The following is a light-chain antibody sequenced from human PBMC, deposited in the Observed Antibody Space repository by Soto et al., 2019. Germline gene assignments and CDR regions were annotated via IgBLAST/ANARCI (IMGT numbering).Light chain of an antibody. CDR3: QQYNTYS. V-gene: IGKV1-5*03. J-gene: IGKJ1*01. Sequence: DIQMTQSPSTLSGSVGDRVTITCRASQTISSWSAWYQQKPGKAPKLLIYKASTLESGVPSRFSGSGSGTEFSLTISSLQPDDFATYYCQQYNTYSFGQGTKVDIK. CDR2: KAS. CDR1: QTISSW.